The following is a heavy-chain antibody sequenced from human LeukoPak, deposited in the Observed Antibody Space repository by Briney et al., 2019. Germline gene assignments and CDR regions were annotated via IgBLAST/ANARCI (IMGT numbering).Heavy chain of an antibody. D-gene: IGHD2-2*01. CDR3: ARGVVSTSRPPKSRFDP. V-gene: IGHV4-34*01. CDR1: GGSFSDDF. CDR2: VFHDGIA. Sequence: PSETLSLTCAVYGGSFSDDFWTWLRLAPERGLEWIGEVFHDGIANYNPSLKSRAIVSVDTSKKQFSLRLSSVTAADTAVYYCARGVVSTSRPPKSRFDPWGQGTLVTVSS. J-gene: IGHJ5*02.